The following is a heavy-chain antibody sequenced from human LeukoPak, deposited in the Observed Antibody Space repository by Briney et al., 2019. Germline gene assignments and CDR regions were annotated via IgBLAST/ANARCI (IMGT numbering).Heavy chain of an antibody. CDR2: ISDSGGST. V-gene: IGHV3-23*01. D-gene: IGHD3-9*01. CDR3: AKVVDYDILPGYYSD. CDR1: GFTFSSYA. J-gene: IGHJ4*02. Sequence: GGSLRLSCAASGFTFSSYAMSWVRQARGKGLEWVSIISDSGGSTYYADSVKGRFTISRDNSKNTLYLQMNSLRAEDTAVHYCAKVVDYDILPGYYSDWGQGTLVTVSS.